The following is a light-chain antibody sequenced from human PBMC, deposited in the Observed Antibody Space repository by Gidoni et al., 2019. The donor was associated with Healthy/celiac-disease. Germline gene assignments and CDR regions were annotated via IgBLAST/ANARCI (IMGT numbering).Light chain of an antibody. Sequence: QSALTQPASVPGSPGQPITISCTGTSSDVGGYNYVSWYQQHPGKAPKLMIYDVSNRPSGVSNRFSGSKSGNTASLTISGLQAEDEADYYCSSYTSSSTLDWVFGGGTKLTVL. J-gene: IGLJ3*02. V-gene: IGLV2-14*01. CDR3: SSYTSSSTLDWV. CDR2: DVS. CDR1: SSDVGGYNY.